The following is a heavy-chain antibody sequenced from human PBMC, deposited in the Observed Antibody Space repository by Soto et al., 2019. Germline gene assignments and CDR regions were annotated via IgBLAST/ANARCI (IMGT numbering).Heavy chain of an antibody. V-gene: IGHV1-2*04. CDR3: ARSDGVSEEVAFDI. Sequence: ASVKVSCKASGYTFTGYYMHWVRQAPGQWLEWMGWINPNSGGTNYAQKFQGWVTMTRDTSISTAYMELSRLRSDDTAVYYCARSDGVSEEVAFDIWGQGTMVTVSS. D-gene: IGHD2-8*02. CDR1: GYTFTGYY. CDR2: INPNSGGT. J-gene: IGHJ3*02.